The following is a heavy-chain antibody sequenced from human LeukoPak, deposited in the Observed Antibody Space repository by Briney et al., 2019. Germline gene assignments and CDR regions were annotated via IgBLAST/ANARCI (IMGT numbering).Heavy chain of an antibody. CDR2: IKHDGSEK. CDR1: GFTFSSYW. V-gene: IGHV3-7*01. J-gene: IGHJ4*01. D-gene: IGHD3-10*01. Sequence: GGSLRLSCAASGFTFSSYWMSWVRQAPGKGLEWVANIKHDGSEKYYVDSVKGRFTISRDNAKNSLYLQMNSLRSEDTAVYYCARAPRGVRGVLLHFDYWGQEPWSPSPQ. CDR3: ARAPRGVRGVLLHFDY.